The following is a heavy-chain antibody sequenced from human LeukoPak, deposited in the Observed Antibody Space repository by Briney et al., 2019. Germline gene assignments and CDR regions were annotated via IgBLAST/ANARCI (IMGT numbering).Heavy chain of an antibody. CDR3: AKGKRGTYDI. Sequence: GGSLRLSCAASGFTFSSYVMTWVRQAPGERLEWVSSITTSGDNTYYTDSVKGRFTISRDNSKNTLYLQMNSLRAEDTAIYYCAKGKRGTYDIWGQGTMVTVSS. D-gene: IGHD7-27*01. V-gene: IGHV3-23*01. CDR1: GFTFSSYV. CDR2: ITTSGDNT. J-gene: IGHJ3*02.